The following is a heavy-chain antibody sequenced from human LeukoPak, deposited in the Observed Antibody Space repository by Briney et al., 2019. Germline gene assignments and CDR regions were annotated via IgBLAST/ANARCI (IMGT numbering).Heavy chain of an antibody. J-gene: IGHJ3*02. Sequence: PSETLSLTCTVSGGSISRYYWSWIRQPPGKGLEWIGYIYTSGSTNYNPSLKSRVTISVDTSKNQFSLKLSSVTAADTAVYYCARLADLGATTSLGAFDIWGQGTMVTVSS. V-gene: IGHV4-4*09. D-gene: IGHD1-26*01. CDR2: IYTSGST. CDR3: ARLADLGATTSLGAFDI. CDR1: GGSISRYY.